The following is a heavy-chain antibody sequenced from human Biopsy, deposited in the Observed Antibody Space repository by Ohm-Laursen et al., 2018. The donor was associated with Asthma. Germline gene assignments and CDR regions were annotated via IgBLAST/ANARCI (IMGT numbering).Heavy chain of an antibody. CDR3: ARKAGSCISRTCYSLDF. D-gene: IGHD2-2*01. J-gene: IGHJ4*02. CDR1: GGTFNTYV. V-gene: IGHV1-69*13. CDR2: VNSVFGTT. Sequence: SSVKVSCKSLGGTFNTYVIGWVRQAPGQGLEWMGGVNSVFGTTTYPQKFQDRVTITADDSTSTVYMELSSLRSEDTAVYYCARKAGSCISRTCYSLDFWGQGTLVTVSS.